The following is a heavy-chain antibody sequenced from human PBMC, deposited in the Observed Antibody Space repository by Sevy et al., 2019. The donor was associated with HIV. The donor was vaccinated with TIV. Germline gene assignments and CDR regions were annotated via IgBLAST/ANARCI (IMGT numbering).Heavy chain of an antibody. V-gene: IGHV4-34*01. D-gene: IGHD2-8*01. CDR3: ARRPSDCTHGVCQPQENNWFDP. CDR2: INHSRST. J-gene: IGHJ5*02. Sequence: SETLSLTCGVYGGSFSGYYWSWIRQPPGKGLEWIGEINHSRSTNYNPSLKSRVTISVDTSKNQFSLKVSSVTAADTAVYYCARRPSDCTHGVCQPQENNWFDPWGQGTLVTVSS. CDR1: GGSFSGYY.